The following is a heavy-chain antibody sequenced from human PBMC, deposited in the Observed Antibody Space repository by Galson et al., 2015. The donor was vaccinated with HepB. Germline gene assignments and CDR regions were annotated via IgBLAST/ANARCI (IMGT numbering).Heavy chain of an antibody. CDR2: LSATGVST. Sequence: SLRLSCAASGFIFSNYVMTWVRQARGKGLEWVSGLSATGVSTYYADSVTGRFTISRDNSKNTLFLQMNSLRAEDTAVYHCVRGRREFGRSDGYYYYYMDVWGRGTTVTVSS. D-gene: IGHD3-10*01. V-gene: IGHV3-23*01. J-gene: IGHJ6*03. CDR1: GFIFSNYV. CDR3: VRGRREFGRSDGYYYYYMDV.